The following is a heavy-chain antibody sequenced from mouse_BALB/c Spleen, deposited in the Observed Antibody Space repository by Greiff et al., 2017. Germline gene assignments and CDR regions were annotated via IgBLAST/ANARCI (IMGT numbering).Heavy chain of an antibody. CDR3: ARESYYGKEGLDY. J-gene: IGHJ2*01. V-gene: IGHV2-9*02. D-gene: IGHD2-10*01. CDR1: GFSLTSYG. Sequence: VQGVESGPGLVAPSQSLSITCTVSGFSLTSYGVHWVRQPPGKGLEWLGVIWAGGSTNYNSALMSRLSISKDNSKSQVFLKMNSLQTDDTAMYYCARESYYGKEGLDYWGQGTTLTVSS. CDR2: IWAGGST.